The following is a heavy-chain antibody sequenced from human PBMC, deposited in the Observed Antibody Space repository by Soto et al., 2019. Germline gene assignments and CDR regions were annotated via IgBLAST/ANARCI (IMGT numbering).Heavy chain of an antibody. J-gene: IGHJ4*02. CDR2: ISYDGSNK. CDR1: GFTFSSYD. CDR3: AKGGGQCLVNYYFDH. Sequence: QVQLVESGGGVVQPGRSLRLSCAASGFTFSSYDMHWVREAPGKGLEWVAVISYDGSNKYYADSVKGRFTISRDNSKNTLYLQMNSLRAQDTSVYYCAKGGGQCLVNYYFDHWGQVTLITVSS. D-gene: IGHD6-19*01. V-gene: IGHV3-30*18.